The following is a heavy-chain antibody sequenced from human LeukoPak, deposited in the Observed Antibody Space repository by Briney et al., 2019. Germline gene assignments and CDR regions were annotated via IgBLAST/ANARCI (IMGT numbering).Heavy chain of an antibody. CDR2: ISGSGDNT. V-gene: IGHV3-23*01. J-gene: IGHJ4*02. CDR1: GFTFSNYA. D-gene: IGHD3-22*01. CDR3: AKGSYYDSSGSFYFDY. Sequence: GGSLRLSCAGAGFTFSNYAMSWVRQAPGKGLEWVSGISGSGDNTYYADSVKGRFTISRDNSKNTLYVQVNSLGTEDTAAYYCAKGSYYDSSGSFYFDYWGQGTLATVSS.